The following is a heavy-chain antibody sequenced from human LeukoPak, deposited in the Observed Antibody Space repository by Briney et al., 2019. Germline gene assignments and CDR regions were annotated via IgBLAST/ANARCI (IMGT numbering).Heavy chain of an antibody. V-gene: IGHV3-23*01. CDR3: AREQLDLYYFDY. CDR2: ISGSGGST. D-gene: IGHD3/OR15-3a*01. J-gene: IGHJ4*02. CDR1: GFTFSSHA. Sequence: GGSLRLSCAASGFTFSSHAMSWVRQAPGKGLEWVSAISGSGGSTYYADSVKGRFTISRDNSKNTLYLQMNSLRAEDTAVYYCAREQLDLYYFDYWGQGTLVTVSS.